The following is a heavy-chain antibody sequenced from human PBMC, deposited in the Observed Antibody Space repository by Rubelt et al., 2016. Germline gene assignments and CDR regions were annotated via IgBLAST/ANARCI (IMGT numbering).Heavy chain of an antibody. CDR3: AKDRTHYYGSGSYYYYGMDV. J-gene: IGHJ6*02. V-gene: IGHV3-23*01. CDR2: ISGSGGST. Sequence: RGGLEWVSAISGSGGSTYYADSVKGRFTISRHNSKNTLYLQMNSLRAEDTAVYYCAKDRTHYYGSGSYYYYGMDVWGQGTTVTVSS. D-gene: IGHD3-10*01.